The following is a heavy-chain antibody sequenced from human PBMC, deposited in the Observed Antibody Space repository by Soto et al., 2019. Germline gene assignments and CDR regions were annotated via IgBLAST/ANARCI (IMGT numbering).Heavy chain of an antibody. Sequence: EVQLVESGGGLVKPGGSLRLSCAASGFIFTDYLIHCVRQAPGKGLVWVSRIKSDESTTTYADYVWGRLTISRDNSKNTVYLQIHSLRAEDTAVYYCARGARNYYYFDYWGQGTLVTVSS. V-gene: IGHV3-74*03. CDR1: GFIFTDYL. J-gene: IGHJ4*02. D-gene: IGHD3-10*01. CDR2: IKSDESTT. CDR3: ARGARNYYYFDY.